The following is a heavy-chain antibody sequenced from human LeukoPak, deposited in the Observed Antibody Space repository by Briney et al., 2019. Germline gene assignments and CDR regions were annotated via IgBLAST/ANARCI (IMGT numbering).Heavy chain of an antibody. D-gene: IGHD3-3*01. Sequence: GGSLRLSCAASGFTFSSYAISWVRQAPGKGLEWVSAISGSGGSTCYADSVKGRFTISRDNSKNTLYLQMNSLRAEDTAVYYCAKAGGGLEYYFDYWGQGNLVTVSS. CDR1: GFTFSSYA. CDR2: ISGSGGST. V-gene: IGHV3-23*01. J-gene: IGHJ4*02. CDR3: AKAGGGLEYYFDY.